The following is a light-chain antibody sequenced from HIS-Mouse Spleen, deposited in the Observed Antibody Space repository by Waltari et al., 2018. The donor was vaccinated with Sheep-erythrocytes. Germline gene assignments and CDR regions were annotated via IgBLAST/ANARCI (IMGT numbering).Light chain of an antibody. CDR3: QQYNSYPLT. V-gene: IGKV1-5*03. CDR2: KAS. J-gene: IGKJ4*01. CDR1: QSISSW. Sequence: DSQMTQSPSTLSASVGDRVTITCRASQSISSWLAWYQQKPGKAPKLLIYKASSLESGVQSRFSGSGSGTEFTLTISSLQPDDFATYYCQQYNSYPLTFGGGTKVEIK.